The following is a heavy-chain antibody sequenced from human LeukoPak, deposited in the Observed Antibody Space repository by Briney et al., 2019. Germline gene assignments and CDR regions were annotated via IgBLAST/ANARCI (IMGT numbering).Heavy chain of an antibody. V-gene: IGHV1-46*01. Sequence: SVNVSCQASGYTLSHYYIHWLRPPPAQELDWREVNNVSGGRTTYARKFQGRVTMTRDTSTSTAYMDLSSLTSDDTAVYYCSGDLGGSYFDYWGQGTLVTVSS. J-gene: IGHJ4*02. CDR1: GYTLSHYY. D-gene: IGHD1-26*01. CDR3: SGDLGGSYFDY. CDR2: NNVSGGRT.